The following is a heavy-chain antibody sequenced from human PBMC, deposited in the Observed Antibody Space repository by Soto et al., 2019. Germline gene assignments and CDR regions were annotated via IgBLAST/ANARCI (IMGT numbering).Heavy chain of an antibody. Sequence: QVQLQESGPGLVKPSGTLSLTCAVSGDSVSSTNWWNWVRQSPGAGLEWIGEVHHDGSTNYNSSPMGRAAISVDKSTSHFALKLSFVTAADTAIYYWARARQYCTGNSCYLDPWGQGALVTVSS. CDR1: GDSVSSTNW. CDR2: VHHDGST. CDR3: ARARQYCTGNSCYLDP. V-gene: IGHV4-4*02. J-gene: IGHJ5*02. D-gene: IGHD2-2*01.